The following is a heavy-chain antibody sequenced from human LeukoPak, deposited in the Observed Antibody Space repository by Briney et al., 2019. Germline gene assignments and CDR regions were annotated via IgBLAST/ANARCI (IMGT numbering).Heavy chain of an antibody. Sequence: SETLSLTCAVYGGSFSGYYWGWIRQPPGKGLEWIGSVSYSGSTYYNPSLKSRVTISLDTSKNQFSLKLTSMTAADTAVYFCARDNVVDATSGIDYWGQGTLVTVSS. J-gene: IGHJ4*02. CDR1: GGSFSGYY. V-gene: IGHV4-34*01. CDR3: ARDNVVDATSGIDY. D-gene: IGHD2-15*01. CDR2: VSYSGST.